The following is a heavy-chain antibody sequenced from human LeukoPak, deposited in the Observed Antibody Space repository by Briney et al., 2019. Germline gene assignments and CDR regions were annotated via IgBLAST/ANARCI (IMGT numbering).Heavy chain of an antibody. CDR1: GGSISSSSYY. CDR2: IYYSGST. J-gene: IGHJ4*02. Sequence: SETLSLTCTVSGGSISSSSYYWGWIRQPPGKGLEWIGSIYYSGSTYYNPSLKSRVTISVDTSKNQFSLKVSSVTAADAAVYYCARRLSKYYFDYWDQGTLVTVSS. V-gene: IGHV4-39*01. CDR3: ARRLSKYYFDY.